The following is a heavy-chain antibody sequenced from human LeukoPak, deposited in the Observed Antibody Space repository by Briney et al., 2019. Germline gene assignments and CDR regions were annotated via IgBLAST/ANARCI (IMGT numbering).Heavy chain of an antibody. CDR2: ISAEGYT. D-gene: IGHD3-10*01. CDR3: SKGRGGV. V-gene: IGHV3-66*01. Sequence: GGSLRLSCVGSGFTVSSDFMGWVRQAPGKGLQWLSLISAEGYTYYADSVKGRFTISRDSSKNALYLQMNSLRVEDTALYYCSKGRGGVWGQGTTVTVSS. CDR1: GFTVSSDF. J-gene: IGHJ6*02.